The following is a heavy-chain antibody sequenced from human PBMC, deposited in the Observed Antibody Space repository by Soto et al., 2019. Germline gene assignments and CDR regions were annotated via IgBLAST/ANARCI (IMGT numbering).Heavy chain of an antibody. CDR1: GYDFSRHG. V-gene: IGHV1-3*01. CDR2: INPGNGKT. J-gene: IGHJ3*02. Sequence: GASVKVSCKTSGYDFSRHGIQWVRQAPGQSLEWMGWINPGNGKTKYSQKFQGRVTFTRDTSASTVYMELSGLTSEDTAVFYCVRDKPEYYDSSDSSHVGDVFDIWGQGTMVTVSS. D-gene: IGHD3-22*01. CDR3: VRDKPEYYDSSDSSHVGDVFDI.